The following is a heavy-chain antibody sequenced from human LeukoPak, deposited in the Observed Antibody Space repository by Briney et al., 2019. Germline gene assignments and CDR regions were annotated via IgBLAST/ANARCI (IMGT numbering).Heavy chain of an antibody. V-gene: IGHV3-23*01. CDR3: AKGDGDIVVVPAYYFDY. CDR1: GFTFSSYW. CDR2: ISGSGGST. J-gene: IGHJ4*02. D-gene: IGHD2-2*01. Sequence: AGGSLRLSCAASGFTFSSYWLTWVRQAPGKGLEWVSGISGSGGSTYYADSVKGRFTISRDNSKNTLYLHMNSLRAEDTAVYYCAKGDGDIVVVPAYYFDYWGQGTLVTVSS.